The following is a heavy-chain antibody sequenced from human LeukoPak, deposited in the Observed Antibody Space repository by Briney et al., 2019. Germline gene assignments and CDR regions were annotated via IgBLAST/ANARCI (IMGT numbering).Heavy chain of an antibody. CDR2: IWYDGHNK. Sequence: GGSLRLSCSASGFTFSSYGMHWVRQAPGKGLEWVAVIWYDGHNKYYADSVKGRFTISRDNSKNTLYLQMNSLRAEDTAVYYCARAPRYCSGGSCYAMYYYYGLVVWGGRPTVTVSS. CDR3: ARAPRYCSGGSCYAMYYYYGLVV. D-gene: IGHD2-15*01. V-gene: IGHV3-33*01. J-gene: IGHJ6*01. CDR1: GFTFSSYG.